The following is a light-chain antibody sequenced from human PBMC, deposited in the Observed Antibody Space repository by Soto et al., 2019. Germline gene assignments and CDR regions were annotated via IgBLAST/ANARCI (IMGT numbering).Light chain of an antibody. CDR3: QRYNSSPNT. V-gene: IGKV3-15*01. CDR1: QSVYSN. CDR2: GAS. J-gene: IGKJ2*01. Sequence: EIVMTQSPATLSVSPGESATLSCRASQSVYSNLAWYQQKPGQAPRLLIYGASTRATGIPARFSGSGSGTEFTLTIGSLQSEDSAVYFCQRYNSSPNTFGQGTKLEIK.